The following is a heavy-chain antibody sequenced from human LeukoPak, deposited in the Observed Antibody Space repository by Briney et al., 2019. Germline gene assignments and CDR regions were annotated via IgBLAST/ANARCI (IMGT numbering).Heavy chain of an antibody. Sequence: GGSLRLSCAASGFTFINAWMSWVRQAPGKGLEWVGRIKSKSDGGTTDYAAPVKGRFTISRDDSKNTLYLQMNSLKTEDTAVYYCSTDIVGAPGADYWGQGTLVTVSS. J-gene: IGHJ4*02. V-gene: IGHV3-15*01. D-gene: IGHD1-26*01. CDR1: GFTFINAW. CDR2: IKSKSDGGTT. CDR3: STDIVGAPGADY.